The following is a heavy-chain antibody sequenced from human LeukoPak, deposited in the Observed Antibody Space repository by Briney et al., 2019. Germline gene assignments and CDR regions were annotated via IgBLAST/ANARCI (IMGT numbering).Heavy chain of an antibody. CDR1: GDSVSSNSAA. D-gene: IGHD6-19*01. CDR2: TYYRSKWYN. CDR3: ARGASLLYSSGWAYNWFDP. J-gene: IGHJ5*02. Sequence: SQTLSLTCAISGDSVSSNSAAWNWIRQSPSRGLEWLGRTYYRSKWYNDHAVSVKSRITINPDTSKNQFSLQLNSVTPEDTAVYYCARGASLLYSSGWAYNWFDPWGQGTLVTVSS. V-gene: IGHV6-1*01.